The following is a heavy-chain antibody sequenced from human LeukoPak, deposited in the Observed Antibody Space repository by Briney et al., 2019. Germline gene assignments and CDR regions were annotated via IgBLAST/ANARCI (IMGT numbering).Heavy chain of an antibody. V-gene: IGHV3-53*01. D-gene: IGHD2-2*01. Sequence: PGGSLRLSCAASGFTVSSNYMSWVRQAPGKGLEWVSVIYSGGSTYYADSVKGRFTISRDNSKNTLYLQMNSLRAEDTAVYYCAHLEGDCSSTSCYDFYFDYWGRGTLVTVSS. CDR1: GFTVSSNY. CDR3: AHLEGDCSSTSCYDFYFDY. CDR2: IYSGGST. J-gene: IGHJ4*02.